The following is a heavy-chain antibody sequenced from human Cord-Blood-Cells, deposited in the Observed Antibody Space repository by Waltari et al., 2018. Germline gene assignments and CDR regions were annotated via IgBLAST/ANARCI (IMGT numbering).Heavy chain of an antibody. D-gene: IGHD1-26*01. Sequence: QVQLQESGPGLVKPSETLSLTCTVSGGSISSHYWSWIRQPPGKGLEWIGYIYYSGSTNYTPPLKSRVTISVDTSKNQFSLKLSSVTAADTAVYYCARGLLNAFDIWGQGTMVTVSS. J-gene: IGHJ3*02. CDR1: GGSISSHY. CDR3: ARGLLNAFDI. CDR2: IYYSGST. V-gene: IGHV4-59*11.